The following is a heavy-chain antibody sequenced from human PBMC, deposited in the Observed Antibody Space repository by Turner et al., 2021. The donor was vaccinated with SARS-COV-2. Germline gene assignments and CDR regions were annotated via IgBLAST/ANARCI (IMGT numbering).Heavy chain of an antibody. Sequence: QVQLVASGGGVVQPGRSLRLSCAASGFTFSSDGMHWVRQAPVKGLEWVAVTSYDGSNKYYADSVKGRFTISRDNSKNTLYLQMNSLRAEDTAVYYCAKQQGLYSNPMYYFDYWGQGTLVTVSS. CDR1: GFTFSSDG. CDR2: TSYDGSNK. D-gene: IGHD4-4*01. J-gene: IGHJ4*02. CDR3: AKQQGLYSNPMYYFDY. V-gene: IGHV3-30*18.